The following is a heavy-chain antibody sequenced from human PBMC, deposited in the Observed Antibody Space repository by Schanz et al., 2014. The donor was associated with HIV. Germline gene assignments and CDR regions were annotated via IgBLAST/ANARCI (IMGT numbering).Heavy chain of an antibody. D-gene: IGHD7-27*01. CDR2: IIPIFGTA. V-gene: IGHV1-69*06. CDR1: GGTFSSYA. CDR3: ARDGTELGYNWFDP. J-gene: IGHJ5*02. Sequence: QVQLVQSGPEVKKPGSSVKVSCKASGGTFSSYAISWVRQAPGQGLEWMGGIIPIFGTANSAQRFQGRVTITADKSTSTAYMELSSLRSEDTAVYYCARDGTELGYNWFDPWGQGTLVTVSS.